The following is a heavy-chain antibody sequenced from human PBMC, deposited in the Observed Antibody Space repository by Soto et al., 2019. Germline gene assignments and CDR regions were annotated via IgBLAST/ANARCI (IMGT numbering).Heavy chain of an antibody. CDR3: AKDWGFGELALDY. Sequence: PGGSLRLSCAASGFTFDDYAMHWVRQAPGKGLEWVSGISWNSGSIGYADSVKGRFTISRDNAKNSLYLQVNSLRAEDTALYYCAKDWGFGELALDYWGQGTLVTVSS. J-gene: IGHJ4*02. D-gene: IGHD3-10*01. CDR1: GFTFDDYA. CDR2: ISWNSGSI. V-gene: IGHV3-9*01.